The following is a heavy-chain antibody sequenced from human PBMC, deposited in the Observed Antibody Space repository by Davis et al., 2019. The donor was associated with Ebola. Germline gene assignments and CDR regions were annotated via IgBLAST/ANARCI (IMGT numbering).Heavy chain of an antibody. V-gene: IGHV3-7*03. CDR3: ARHHYMRIDY. Sequence: GESLKISCAASGFTFSGHWMTWVRQAPGKGLEWVANINQDGSERNYVDSVKGRFTISRDNAKSSLYVYMNSLRGDDTAVYYCARHHYMRIDYWGQGSVVTVSS. D-gene: IGHD4-11*01. CDR1: GFTFSGHW. J-gene: IGHJ4*02. CDR2: INQDGSER.